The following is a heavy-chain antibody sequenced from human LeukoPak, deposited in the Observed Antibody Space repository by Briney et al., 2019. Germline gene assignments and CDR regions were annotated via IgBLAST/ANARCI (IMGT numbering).Heavy chain of an antibody. CDR1: GFTFSSYA. CDR3: ARSPGEVVNPEYAFDI. D-gene: IGHD3-10*01. Sequence: GGSLRLSCAASGFTFSSYAMHWVRQAPGKGLEYVSAISSNGGSTYYENFGKGRFTISRDNSKNTLYLQMGSLRAEDMAVYYCARSPGEVVNPEYAFDIWGQGTKVTVSS. V-gene: IGHV3-64*01. CDR2: ISSNGGST. J-gene: IGHJ3*02.